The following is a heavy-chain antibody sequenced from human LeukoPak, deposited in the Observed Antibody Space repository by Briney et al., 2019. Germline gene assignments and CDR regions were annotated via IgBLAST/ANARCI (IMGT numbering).Heavy chain of an antibody. J-gene: IGHJ4*02. CDR3: AKMGGYSYGPLDF. CDR2: ISSSSRCI. D-gene: IGHD5-18*01. CDR1: GFTFSTSS. V-gene: IGHV3-21*01. Sequence: PGGSLRLSCAASGFTFSTSSINWVRQAPGKGLEWVSSISSSSRCIYYADSVKGRFTISRDNAKNSLYLQMNSLRAEDTAMYYCAKMGGYSYGPLDFWGQGTLVTVSS.